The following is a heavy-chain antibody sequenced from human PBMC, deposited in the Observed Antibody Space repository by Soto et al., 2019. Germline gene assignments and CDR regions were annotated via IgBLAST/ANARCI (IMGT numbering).Heavy chain of an antibody. V-gene: IGHV3-23*01. CDR1: GFTFGSSA. CDR3: AKCSVGTVRTSGWCNWFDP. CDR2: IRVGGGDT. Sequence: EVRLLESGGGLAQPGGSRRLSCAASGFTFGSSAMNWVRQAPGKGLEWVSSIRVGGGDTFYADSVRGRFTVSRDISRNTLYLQMNSLRAEDTAIYYCAKCSVGTVRTSGWCNWFDPWGQGTLVTVSS. J-gene: IGHJ5*02. D-gene: IGHD6-19*01.